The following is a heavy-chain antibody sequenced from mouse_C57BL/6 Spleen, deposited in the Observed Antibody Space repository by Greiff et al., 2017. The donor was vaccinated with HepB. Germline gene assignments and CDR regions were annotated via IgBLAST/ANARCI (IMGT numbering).Heavy chain of an antibody. Sequence: EVQLQQSGPELVKPGASVKISCKASGYTFTDYYMHWVKQSHGKSLEWIGDINPNNGGTSYNQKFKGKATLTVDKSSSTAYMELRSLTSEDSAVYYCARSGYDYSIAYWGQGTLVTVSA. J-gene: IGHJ3*01. CDR3: ARSGYDYSIAY. CDR1: GYTFTDYY. V-gene: IGHV1-26*01. CDR2: INPNNGGT. D-gene: IGHD2-4*01.